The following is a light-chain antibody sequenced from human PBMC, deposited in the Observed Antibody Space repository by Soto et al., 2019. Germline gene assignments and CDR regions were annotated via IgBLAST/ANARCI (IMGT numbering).Light chain of an antibody. CDR1: QSVSSN. CDR2: GIS. J-gene: IGKJ3*01. V-gene: IGKV3-15*01. Sequence: EIVVSQSPAALSWSPRERATLSCLASQSVSSNLAWYQQKPDQAPRLLIYGISTRATDIPARFSGSGSGTEFTLTISILQSEDFAVYYCQLDNNLLLTVGGGTNVDIK. CDR3: QLDNNLLLT.